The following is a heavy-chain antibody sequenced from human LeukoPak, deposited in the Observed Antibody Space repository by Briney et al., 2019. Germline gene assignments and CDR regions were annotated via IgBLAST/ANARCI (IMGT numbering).Heavy chain of an antibody. Sequence: GASVKVSCKASGGTFSSYAISWVRQAPGQGLEWMGGFDPEDGETIYAQKFQGRVTMTEDTSTDTAYMELSSLRSEDTAVYYCAGGRTDIVVVPATLRDYYFDYWGQGTLVTVSS. CDR2: FDPEDGET. D-gene: IGHD2-2*01. V-gene: IGHV1-24*01. CDR1: GGTFSSYA. J-gene: IGHJ4*02. CDR3: AGGRTDIVVVPATLRDYYFDY.